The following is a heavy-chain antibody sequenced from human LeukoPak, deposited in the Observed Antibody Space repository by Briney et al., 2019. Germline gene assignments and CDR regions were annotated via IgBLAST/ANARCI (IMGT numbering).Heavy chain of an antibody. D-gene: IGHD1-26*01. Sequence: GESLKISCKGSGYSFTSYWIGWVRQMPGKGLEWMGIIYPGDSDTRYSPSFQGQVTISADKSISTAYLQWSSLKASGTAMYYCARWGAITSPGSDYGMDVWGKGTTVTVSS. CDR3: ARWGAITSPGSDYGMDV. V-gene: IGHV5-51*01. CDR1: GYSFTSYW. CDR2: IYPGDSDT. J-gene: IGHJ6*04.